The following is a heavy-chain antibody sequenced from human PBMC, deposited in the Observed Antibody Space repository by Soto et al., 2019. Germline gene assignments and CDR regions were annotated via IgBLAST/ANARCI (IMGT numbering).Heavy chain of an antibody. CDR3: ARRYGASFDY. CDR2: IYYSGST. Sequence: PSETLSLTCNVSGGSISSGGYYWSWIRQPPGKGLEWIGYIYYSGSTNYNPSLKSRVTISVDTSKNQFSLKLSSVTAADTAVYYCARRYGASFDYWGQGTLVTVSS. V-gene: IGHV4-61*08. CDR1: GGSISSGGYY. J-gene: IGHJ4*02. D-gene: IGHD4-17*01.